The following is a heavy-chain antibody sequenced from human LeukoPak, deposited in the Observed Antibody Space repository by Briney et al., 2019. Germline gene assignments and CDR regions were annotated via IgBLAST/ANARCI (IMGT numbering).Heavy chain of an antibody. CDR3: AGVEWELRHWFDP. D-gene: IGHD1-26*01. V-gene: IGHV4-61*02. Sequence: SQTLSLTCTVSGGSISSGNYYWSWIRQPAGKGLEWIGRIYTSGSTNYNPSLKSRVTISVDTSKNQFSLKLSSVTAADTALYYCAGVEWELRHWFDPWGQGTPVTVSS. CDR2: IYTSGST. CDR1: GGSISSGNYY. J-gene: IGHJ5*02.